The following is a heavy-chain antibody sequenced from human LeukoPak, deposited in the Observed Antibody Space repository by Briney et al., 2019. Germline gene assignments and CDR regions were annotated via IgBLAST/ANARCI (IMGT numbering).Heavy chain of an antibody. J-gene: IGHJ5*02. Sequence: ASVKVSCKVSGYTLTELSIHWVRQAPGKGLEWMGGFDPEDGETIYAQKFQGRVTMTEDTSTDTAYMELSSLRSEDTAVYYCATNLFYSSGWYHWFDPWGQGTLVTVSS. D-gene: IGHD6-19*01. CDR2: FDPEDGET. V-gene: IGHV1-24*01. CDR1: GYTLTELS. CDR3: ATNLFYSSGWYHWFDP.